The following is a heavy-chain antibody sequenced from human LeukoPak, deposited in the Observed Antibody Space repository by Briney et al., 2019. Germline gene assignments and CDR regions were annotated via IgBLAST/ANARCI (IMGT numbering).Heavy chain of an antibody. CDR3: ARDIVVLDSGSTSAFDI. CDR1: GGSFSGYY. Sequence: SETLSLTCAVYGGSFSGYYWSWIRQPPGKGLEWIGEINHSGSTNYNPSLKSRVTISVDTSKNQFSLKLSSVTAADTAVYYCARDIVVLDSGSTSAFDIWGQGTMVTVSS. CDR2: INHSGST. V-gene: IGHV4-34*01. J-gene: IGHJ3*02. D-gene: IGHD1-26*01.